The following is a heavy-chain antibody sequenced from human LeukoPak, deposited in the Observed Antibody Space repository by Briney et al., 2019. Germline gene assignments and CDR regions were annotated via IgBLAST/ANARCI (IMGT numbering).Heavy chain of an antibody. J-gene: IGHJ4*02. CDR3: ARRDYYDSSEADY. D-gene: IGHD3-22*01. CDR1: GYSISSGYY. V-gene: IGHV4-38-2*02. Sequence: PSETLSLTCTVSGYSISSGYYWGWIRQSPGKGLEWIGSIYHGGSTYYSPSLKSRVTLSVDTSKNQFSLRLSSVTAADTAVYYCARRDYYDSSEADYWGQGTLVTVSS. CDR2: IYHGGST.